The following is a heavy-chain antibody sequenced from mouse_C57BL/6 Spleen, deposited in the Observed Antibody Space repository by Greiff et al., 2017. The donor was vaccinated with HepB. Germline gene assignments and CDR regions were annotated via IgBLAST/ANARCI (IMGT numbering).Heavy chain of an antibody. CDR3: ARSNYWFAY. J-gene: IGHJ3*01. CDR1: GYSITSGYY. Sequence: EVQLQESGPGLVKPSQSLSLTCSVTGYSITSGYYWNWIRQFPGNKLEWMGYISYDGSNNYNPSLKNRISITRDTSTNQFFLKLNSVTTEDTATYYCARSNYWFAYWGQGTLVTVSA. D-gene: IGHD2-5*01. V-gene: IGHV3-6*01. CDR2: ISYDGSN.